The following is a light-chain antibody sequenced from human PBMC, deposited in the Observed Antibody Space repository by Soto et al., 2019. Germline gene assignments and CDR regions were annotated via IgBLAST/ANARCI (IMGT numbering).Light chain of an antibody. Sequence: VLTQPPSVSGAPGQRVTISCTGSSSNIGAGYDVHWYQQLPGTAPKLLIYGNSNRPSGVPDRFSGSKSGTSASLAITGLQAEDEADYYCQSYDSSLSGSDVVFGGGTKVTVL. CDR3: QSYDSSLSGSDVV. CDR2: GNS. J-gene: IGLJ2*01. V-gene: IGLV1-40*01. CDR1: SSNIGAGYD.